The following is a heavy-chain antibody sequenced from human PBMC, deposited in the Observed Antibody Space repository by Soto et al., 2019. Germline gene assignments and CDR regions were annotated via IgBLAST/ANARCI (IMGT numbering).Heavy chain of an antibody. CDR3: ARVRDDRRIDD. Sequence: EVQLLESGGGLVQPGGSVRLSCAASGFTFSMYAMTWVRQAPGKGLKWVSVITGSGRSTYYTDSVRGRFTISRDNSRDMVSLQMNSLRAEDTAVYYCARVRDDRRIDDWGQGTLVTVSS. J-gene: IGHJ4*02. D-gene: IGHD3-9*01. CDR1: GFTFSMYA. CDR2: ITGSGRST. V-gene: IGHV3-23*01.